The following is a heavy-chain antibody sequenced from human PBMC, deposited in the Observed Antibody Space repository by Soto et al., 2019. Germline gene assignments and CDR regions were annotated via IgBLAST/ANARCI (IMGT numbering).Heavy chain of an antibody. Sequence: QVQLQESGPGLVKPSGTLSLTCAVSGGSISSSNWWSWVRQPPGKGLEWIGEVYHSGSTNYNRSLKSRVTISVDKAKNQFSLKLRSVTAADTAVYYCARLAYQPLRRGWFDPWGQGTLVTVSS. J-gene: IGHJ5*02. CDR2: VYHSGST. CDR3: ARLAYQPLRRGWFDP. V-gene: IGHV4-4*02. D-gene: IGHD2-2*01. CDR1: GGSISSSNW.